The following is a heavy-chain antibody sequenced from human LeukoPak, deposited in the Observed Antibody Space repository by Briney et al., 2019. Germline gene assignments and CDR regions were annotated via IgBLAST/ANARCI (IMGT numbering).Heavy chain of an antibody. D-gene: IGHD3/OR15-3a*01. CDR2: IYYSGST. CDR1: GYSISSGYY. J-gene: IGHJ4*02. Sequence: SETLSLTCTVSGYSISSGYYWGCIRQPPGKGLEWSGSIYYSGSTYYNPSLKSRVTISVDTYKNQFSLNLNSVTAADPAVYYCARVFSANSYDFRGACDYWGQGTLVNVSS. CDR3: ARVFSANSYDFRGACDY. V-gene: IGHV4-38-2*02.